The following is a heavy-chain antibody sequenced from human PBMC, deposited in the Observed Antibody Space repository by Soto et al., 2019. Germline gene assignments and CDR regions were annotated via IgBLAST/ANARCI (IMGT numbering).Heavy chain of an antibody. J-gene: IGHJ3*02. CDR1: GGSFSGYY. V-gene: IGHV4-34*01. CDR2: INHSGST. D-gene: IGHD2-15*01. Sequence: SETLSLTCAVYGGSFSGYYWSWIRQPPGKGLEWIGEINHSGSTNYNPSLKSRVTISVDTSKNQFSLKLSSVTAADTGVYYWARGACSGGSCQLGGAFDIWGQGTMVTVSS. CDR3: ARGACSGGSCQLGGAFDI.